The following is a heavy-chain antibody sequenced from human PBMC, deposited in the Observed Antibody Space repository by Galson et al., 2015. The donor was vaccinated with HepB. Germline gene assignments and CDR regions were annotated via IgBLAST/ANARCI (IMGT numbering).Heavy chain of an antibody. J-gene: IGHJ5*02. CDR3: ARGHSDYYGDYRGNWFDP. Sequence: QSGAEVKKPGESLKISCKGSGYSFTSYWIGWVRQMPGKGLEWKGIIYPGDSDTRYSPSFQGQVTISADKSISTAYLQWSSLKASDTAMYYCARGHSDYYGDYRGNWFDPWGQGTLVTVSS. CDR1: GYSFTSYW. CDR2: IYPGDSDT. D-gene: IGHD4-17*01. V-gene: IGHV5-51*03.